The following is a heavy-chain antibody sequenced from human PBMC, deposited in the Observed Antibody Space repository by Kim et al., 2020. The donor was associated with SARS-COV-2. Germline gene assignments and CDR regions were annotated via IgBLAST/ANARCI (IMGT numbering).Heavy chain of an antibody. V-gene: IGHV4-34*01. J-gene: IGHJ4*02. D-gene: IGHD6-6*01. CDR3: ARAAYSSSST. Sequence: SETLSLTCAVYGGSFSGYYWSWIRQPPGKGLEWIGEINHSGSTNYNPSLKSRVTISVDTSKNQFSLKLSSVTAADTAVYYCARAAYSSSSTWGQGTLVTVSS. CDR1: GGSFSGYY. CDR2: INHSGST.